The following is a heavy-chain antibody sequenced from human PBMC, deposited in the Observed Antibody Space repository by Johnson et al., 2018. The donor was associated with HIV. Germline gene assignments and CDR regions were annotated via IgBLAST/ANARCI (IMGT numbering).Heavy chain of an antibody. CDR2: ISYDGSNK. Sequence: QVLLVESGGGLVQPGGSLRLSCAASGFTFSSYDMHWVRQAPGKGLEWVAVISYDGSNKYYADSVEGRFTISRDNSKNTLYLQMNSLRAEDTAVYYCARSPRAAEGAFDIWGQGTMVTVSS. D-gene: IGHD6-13*01. CDR1: GFTFSSYD. V-gene: IGHV3-30-3*01. CDR3: ARSPRAAEGAFDI. J-gene: IGHJ3*02.